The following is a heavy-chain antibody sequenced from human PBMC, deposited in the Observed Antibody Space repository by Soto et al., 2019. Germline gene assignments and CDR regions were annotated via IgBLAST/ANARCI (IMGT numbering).Heavy chain of an antibody. CDR1: GGSISSSSYY. CDR3: VAREDERAFIVGAMVG. V-gene: IGHV4-39*01. Sequence: SETLSLTCTVSGGSISSSSYYWGWIRQPPGKGREWIGGIYYSGSTYYNPSLKSRVTISVDTSKNQFSLKLSSVTAADTAVYYCVAREDERAFIVGAMVGWGQGTLVTVSS. D-gene: IGHD1-26*01. J-gene: IGHJ4*02. CDR2: IYYSGST.